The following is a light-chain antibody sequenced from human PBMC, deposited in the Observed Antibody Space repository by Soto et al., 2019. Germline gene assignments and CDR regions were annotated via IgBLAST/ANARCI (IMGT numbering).Light chain of an antibody. CDR1: QSLLHITGETF. CDR3: MQALQTPLT. CDR2: EVS. Sequence: DVVMTQTPLSLSVAPGQPASISCKSSQSLLHITGETFLFWYLQKPGQSPQLLIYEVSTRVSGVPDRFSGSGSGTDFTLEISRVETDDVGIYYCMQALQTPLTFGGGTKVDIK. J-gene: IGKJ4*01. V-gene: IGKV2-29*03.